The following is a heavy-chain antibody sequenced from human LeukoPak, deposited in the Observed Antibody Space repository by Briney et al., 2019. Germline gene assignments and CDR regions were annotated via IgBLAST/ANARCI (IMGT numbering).Heavy chain of an antibody. CDR3: ARDRKVVTPVPDY. J-gene: IGHJ4*02. Sequence: GASVKVSCKASGYTFTSYYMHWVRQAPGQGLEWMGWISAYNGNTNYAQKLQGRVTMTTDTSTSTAYMELRSLRSDDTAVYYCARDRKVVTPVPDYWGQGTLVTVSS. CDR1: GYTFTSYY. D-gene: IGHD4-23*01. CDR2: ISAYNGNT. V-gene: IGHV1-18*04.